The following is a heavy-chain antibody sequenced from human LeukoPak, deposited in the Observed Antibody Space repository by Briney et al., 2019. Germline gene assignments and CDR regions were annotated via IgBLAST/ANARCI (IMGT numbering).Heavy chain of an antibody. CDR3: ARGRRYYYDSSGYYF. CDR2: INHSGST. J-gene: IGHJ4*02. V-gene: IGHV4-34*01. D-gene: IGHD3-22*01. CDR1: GFTVSSNY. Sequence: PGGSLRLSCAASGFTVSSNYMSWVRQPPGKGLEWIGEINHSGSTNYNPSLKSRVTISVDTSKNQFSLKLSSVTAADTAVYYCARGRRYYYDSSGYYFWGQGTLVTVSS.